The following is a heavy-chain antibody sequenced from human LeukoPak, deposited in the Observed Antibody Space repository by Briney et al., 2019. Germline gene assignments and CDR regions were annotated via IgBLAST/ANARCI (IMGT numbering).Heavy chain of an antibody. CDR3: AKESGSYRQYYFDY. J-gene: IGHJ4*02. Sequence: GGTLRLSCAASGFTFSSYGMSWVRQAPGKGLEWVSAISGSGGSTYYADSVKGRFTISRDNSKNTLYLQMNSLRAEDTAVYYCAKESGSYRQYYFDYWGQGTLVTVSS. CDR2: ISGSGGST. CDR1: GFTFSSYG. V-gene: IGHV3-23*01. D-gene: IGHD1-26*01.